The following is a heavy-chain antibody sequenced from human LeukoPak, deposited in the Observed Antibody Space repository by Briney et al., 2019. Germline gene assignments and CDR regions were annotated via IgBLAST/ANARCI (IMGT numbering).Heavy chain of an antibody. CDR1: GFTFSSYG. D-gene: IGHD6-19*01. V-gene: IGHV3-30*19. Sequence: GRSLRLSCAASGFTFSSYGMHWVRQAPGKGLEWMAVISHDGNKQYYADSVKGRFTISRDNSKNTIYLQVNSLRPEDTAVYYCARDRGGWYKDALDVWGQGTMLTVSS. CDR2: ISHDGNKQ. CDR3: ARDRGGWYKDALDV. J-gene: IGHJ3*01.